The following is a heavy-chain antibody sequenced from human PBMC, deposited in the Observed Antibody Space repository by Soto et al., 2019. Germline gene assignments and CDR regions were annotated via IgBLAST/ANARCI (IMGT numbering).Heavy chain of an antibody. V-gene: IGHV1-69*01. CDR1: GGTFSSYA. CDR3: ARVTSMVRGVIDNWFAP. J-gene: IGHJ5*02. CDR2: IIPMYGPA. D-gene: IGHD3-10*01. Sequence: QVPLVQSGAEVKKPGSSVTVSCKASGGTFSSYAIHWVRQAPGQGLEWMGGIIPMYGPAKYAQRFQGRVTITADESTTTVYMELTSLTSQDTAVYYCARVTSMVRGVIDNWFAPWGHGTLVTASS.